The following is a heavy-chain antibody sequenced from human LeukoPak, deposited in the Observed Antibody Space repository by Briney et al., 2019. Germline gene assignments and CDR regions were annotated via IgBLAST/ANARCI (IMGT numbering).Heavy chain of an antibody. D-gene: IGHD1-26*01. CDR1: GFTFSSYA. V-gene: IGHV3-23*01. J-gene: IGHJ5*02. Sequence: TGGSLRLSCAASGFTFSSYAMSWVRQAPGKGLEWVSAISGSGGSTYYADSVKGRFTIPRDNSKNTLYLQMNSLRAEDTAFYYCAKGYSGSRRNWFDPWGQGTLVTVSS. CDR2: ISGSGGST. CDR3: AKGYSGSRRNWFDP.